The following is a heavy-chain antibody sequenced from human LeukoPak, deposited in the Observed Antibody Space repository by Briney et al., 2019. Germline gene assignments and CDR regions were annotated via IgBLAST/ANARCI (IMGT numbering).Heavy chain of an antibody. V-gene: IGHV1-18*04. J-gene: IGHJ6*03. Sequence: ASVKVSCKASGYTFTSYYMHWVRQAPGQGLEWMGWISAYNGNTNYAQKLQGRVTMTTDTSTSTAYMELRSLRSDDTAVYYCARIIQTSSAYYYYYYMDVWGKGTTVTISS. CDR1: GYTFTSYY. CDR3: ARIIQTSSAYYYYYYMDV. CDR2: ISAYNGNT.